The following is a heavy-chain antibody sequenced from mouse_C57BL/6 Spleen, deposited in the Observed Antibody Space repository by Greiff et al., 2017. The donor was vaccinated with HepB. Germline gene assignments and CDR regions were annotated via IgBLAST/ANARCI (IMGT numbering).Heavy chain of an antibody. Sequence: VQLQESGAELARPGASVKLSCKASGYTFTSYGISWVKQRTGQGLEWIGEIYPRSGNTYYNEKFKGKATLTADKSSSTAYMELRSLTSEDSAVYFCARPQATFYAMDYWGQGTSVTVSS. CDR1: GYTFTSYG. V-gene: IGHV1-81*01. CDR2: IYPRSGNT. CDR3: ARPQATFYAMDY. J-gene: IGHJ4*01. D-gene: IGHD3-2*02.